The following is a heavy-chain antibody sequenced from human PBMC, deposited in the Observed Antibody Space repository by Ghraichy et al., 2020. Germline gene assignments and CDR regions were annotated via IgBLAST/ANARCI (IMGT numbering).Heavy chain of an antibody. CDR2: IYSGGST. J-gene: IGHJ4*02. Sequence: GGSLRLSCAASGFTVSSNYMSWVRQAPGKGLEWVSVIYSGGSTYYADSVKGRFTISRDNSKNTLYLQMNSLRAEDTAVYYCARAGGYSYGYHFDYWGQGTLVTVSS. D-gene: IGHD5-18*01. CDR3: ARAGGYSYGYHFDY. V-gene: IGHV3-53*01. CDR1: GFTVSSNY.